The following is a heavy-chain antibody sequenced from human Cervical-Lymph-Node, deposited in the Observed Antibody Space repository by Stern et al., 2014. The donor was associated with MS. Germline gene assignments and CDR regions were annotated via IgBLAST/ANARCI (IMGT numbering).Heavy chain of an antibody. J-gene: IGHJ4*02. D-gene: IGHD2-15*01. Sequence: QITLKESGPTLVKPTQTVTLTCTLSGFSVATAGVGVGWIRQPPGKALEWLALIFLDVDKLYSPSLKNRLTIIKDTSKNQVVLTMTNVDPVDTATYYCAHSRVKYCRGGTCYSSLFDYWGQGTLVTVSS. CDR2: IFLDVDK. CDR1: GFSVATAGVG. V-gene: IGHV2-5*02. CDR3: AHSRVKYCRGGTCYSSLFDY.